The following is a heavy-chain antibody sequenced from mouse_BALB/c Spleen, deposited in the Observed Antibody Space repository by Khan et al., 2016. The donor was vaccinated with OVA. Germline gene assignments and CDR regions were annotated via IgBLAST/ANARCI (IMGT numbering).Heavy chain of an antibody. J-gene: IGHJ3*01. CDR3: ARRGYEYGRGALFAY. D-gene: IGHD2-4*01. V-gene: IGHV2-2*02. CDR2: IWSAGST. CDR1: GFSLDNYS. Sequence: QVQLQQSGPGLVQPSQSLSITCTVSGFSLDNYSVHWIRQSPGKGLEWLGVIWSAGSTDYNAAFISRMTITKDNSRSQVFFKGINLQTNDTAIYYCARRGYEYGRGALFAYWGQGTLVTVSA.